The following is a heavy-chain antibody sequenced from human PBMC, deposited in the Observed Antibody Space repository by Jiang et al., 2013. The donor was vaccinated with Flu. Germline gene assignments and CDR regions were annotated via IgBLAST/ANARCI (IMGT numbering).Heavy chain of an antibody. J-gene: IGHJ4*02. Sequence: EWVAVISYDGSNKYYADSVKGRFTISRDNSKNTLYLQMNSLRAEDTAVYYCAKGRTVTQGYFDYWGQGTLVTVSS. CDR3: AKGRTVTQGYFDY. CDR2: ISYDGSNK. V-gene: IGHV3-30*18. D-gene: IGHD4-17*01.